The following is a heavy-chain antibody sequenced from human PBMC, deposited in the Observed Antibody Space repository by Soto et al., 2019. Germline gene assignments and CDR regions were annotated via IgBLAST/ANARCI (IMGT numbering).Heavy chain of an antibody. CDR2: NRSNSGTS. D-gene: IGHD3-22*01. V-gene: IGHV3-43*01. J-gene: IGHJ4*02. Sequence: GGSLSLSCAAFGSTLRRYTMHWVRQAPAKGMEWVALNRSNSGTSAYADSVKGRFTVSRDNKKSFLYLQMDSLGPDDTSFYFCVKDGDNTGYYFTYYFDHWGQGAPVTVSS. CDR3: VKDGDNTGYYFTYYFDH. CDR1: GSTLRRYT.